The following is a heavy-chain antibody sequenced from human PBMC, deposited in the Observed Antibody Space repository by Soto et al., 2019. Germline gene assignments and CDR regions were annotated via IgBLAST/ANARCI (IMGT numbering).Heavy chain of an antibody. CDR3: ARDAYYYGSGSSYYYGMDV. V-gene: IGHV4-59*01. Sequence: QVQLQESGPGLVKPSETLSLTCTVSGGSFSTYYWNWIRQPPGKGLEWIGYIYDSGSTNYNPSVKSRATISVDTSKNQFSLKLSSVTAADTAVYYCARDAYYYGSGSSYYYGMDVWGQGTTVTVSS. CDR2: IYDSGST. D-gene: IGHD3-10*01. CDR1: GGSFSTYY. J-gene: IGHJ6*02.